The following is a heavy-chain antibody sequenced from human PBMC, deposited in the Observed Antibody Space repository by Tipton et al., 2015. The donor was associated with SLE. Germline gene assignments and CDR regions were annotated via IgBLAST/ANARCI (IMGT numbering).Heavy chain of an antibody. CDR3: ARPRERDYNDAFDI. D-gene: IGHD4-11*01. CDR1: GGSISSDDYY. J-gene: IGHJ3*02. CDR2: IHYSGTT. Sequence: TLSLTCTVSGGSISSDDYYWTWIRQHPGKGLEWIGYIHYSGTTNYNPSLKSRVTMSVDTSKNQFSLNLRSVTAADTAMYYCARPRERDYNDAFDIWGQGTMVIVSS. V-gene: IGHV4-61*08.